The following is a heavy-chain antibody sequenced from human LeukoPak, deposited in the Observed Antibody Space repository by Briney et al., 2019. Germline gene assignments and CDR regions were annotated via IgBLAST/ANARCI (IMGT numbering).Heavy chain of an antibody. CDR1: GITVSSNY. CDR2: IYSGGAT. V-gene: IGHV3-66*01. J-gene: IGHJ4*02. CDR3: ARVGDYGDYVPYYFDY. D-gene: IGHD4-17*01. Sequence: GGSLRLSCAASGITVSSNYMSWVRQAPGKGLEWVSVIYSGGATYYADSVKGRFTISRDNSKNTLYLQMNSLRAEDTAVYYCARVGDYGDYVPYYFDYWGQGTLVTVSS.